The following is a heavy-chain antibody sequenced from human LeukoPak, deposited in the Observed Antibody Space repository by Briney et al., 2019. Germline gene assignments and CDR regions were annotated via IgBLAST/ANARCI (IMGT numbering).Heavy chain of an antibody. V-gene: IGHV1-69*06. CDR3: ARDREWGPRRYFDY. D-gene: IGHD3-3*01. CDR2: IIPIFGTA. CDR1: GGTFSSYA. J-gene: IGHJ4*02. Sequence: GSSVKVSCKASGGTFSSYAISWVRQAPGQGLEWMGGIIPIFGTANYAQKLQGRVTMTADTSTSTAYMELRSLRSDDTAVYYCARDREWGPRRYFDYWGQGTLVTVSS.